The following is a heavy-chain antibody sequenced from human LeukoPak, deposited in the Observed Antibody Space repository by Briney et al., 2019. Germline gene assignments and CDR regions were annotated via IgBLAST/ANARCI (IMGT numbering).Heavy chain of an antibody. CDR2: IYHSGST. CDR1: GHSISRGYY. CDR3: AREGLKYYSNGYHYYFDY. Sequence: SETLSLTRSLSGHSISRGYYWGWIRPPPGKGLEWIGTIYHSGSTYYNSSLKSRVTDSVNTSKNQFPLKLGSVTPPEPGVDYCAREGLKYYSNGYHYYFDYWGQGTLVTVSS. D-gene: IGHD3-22*01. J-gene: IGHJ4*02. V-gene: IGHV4-38-2*02.